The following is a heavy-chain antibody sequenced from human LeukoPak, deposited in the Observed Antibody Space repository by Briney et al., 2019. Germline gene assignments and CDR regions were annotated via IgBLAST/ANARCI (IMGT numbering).Heavy chain of an antibody. J-gene: IGHJ5*02. Sequence: GESLKISCKGSGYSFTSYRIGWVRQMPGKGLEWMGIIYPGDSDTRYSPSFQGQVTISADKSISTAYLQWSSLKASDTAMYYCARSYYYDSSGSRDWFDPWGQGTLVTVSS. D-gene: IGHD3-22*01. CDR2: IYPGDSDT. V-gene: IGHV5-51*01. CDR3: ARSYYYDSSGSRDWFDP. CDR1: GYSFTSYR.